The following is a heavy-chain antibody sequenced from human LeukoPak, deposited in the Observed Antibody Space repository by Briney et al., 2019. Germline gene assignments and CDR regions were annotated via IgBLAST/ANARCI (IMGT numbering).Heavy chain of an antibody. CDR2: ISSSSSYI. J-gene: IGHJ6*02. CDR1: GFTFSSYS. Sequence: GGSLRLSCAASGFTFSSYSMTWVRQAPGKGLEWVSSISSSSSYIYYADSVKGRFTISRDNAKNSLYLQMNSLRAEDTAVYYCARDAETYTYYYYGMDVWGQGTTVTVSS. V-gene: IGHV3-21*01. CDR3: ARDAETYTYYYYGMDV. D-gene: IGHD1-14*01.